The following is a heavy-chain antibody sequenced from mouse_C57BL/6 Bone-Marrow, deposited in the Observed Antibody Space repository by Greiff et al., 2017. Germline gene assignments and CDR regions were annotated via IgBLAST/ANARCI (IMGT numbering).Heavy chain of an antibody. D-gene: IGHD4-1*01. Sequence: EVKLVESGPGLVKPSQSLSLTCTVTGYSITSDYAWNWLRQFPGNKLEWMGYISYSGSTSYNPSLKSRNSITRDTSKNQFCLQLNSVTTEDTATYDCALTGAGTWFAYWGQGTLVTVSA. CDR3: ALTGAGTWFAY. V-gene: IGHV3-2*02. CDR1: GYSITSDYA. J-gene: IGHJ3*01. CDR2: ISYSGST.